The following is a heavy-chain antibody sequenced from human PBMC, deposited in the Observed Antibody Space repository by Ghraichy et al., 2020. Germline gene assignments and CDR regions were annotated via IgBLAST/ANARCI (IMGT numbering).Heavy chain of an antibody. CDR1: GGSVSSGSDY. CDR2: IDNSGNT. J-gene: IGHJ6*02. Sequence: SQTLSLTCTVSGGSVSSGSDYWNWIRQPPGRGLQWIGYIDNSGNTNYNPSLKSRVTISVDSSKNQISLELNTVTAADTAVYYCVREVRLWELGNYHSYAMDVWGQGTTVTVSS. CDR3: VREVRLWELGNYHSYAMDV. D-gene: IGHD1-26*01. V-gene: IGHV4-61*01.